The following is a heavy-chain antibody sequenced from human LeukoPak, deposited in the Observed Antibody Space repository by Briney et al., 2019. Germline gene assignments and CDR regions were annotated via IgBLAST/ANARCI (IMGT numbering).Heavy chain of an antibody. Sequence: PSETLSLTCTVSGGSISSYYWSWFRQPPGKGLEWIGSIYHSGSTYYNPSLKSRVTISVDTSKNQFSLKLSSVTAADTAVYYCARDRYYDSSGYYLRLFDYWGQGTLVTVSS. V-gene: IGHV4-59*12. CDR1: GGSISSYY. CDR3: ARDRYYDSSGYYLRLFDY. CDR2: IYHSGST. D-gene: IGHD3-22*01. J-gene: IGHJ4*02.